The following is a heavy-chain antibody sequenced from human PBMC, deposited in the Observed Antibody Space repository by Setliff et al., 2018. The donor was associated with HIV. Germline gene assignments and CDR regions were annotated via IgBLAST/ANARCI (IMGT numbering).Heavy chain of an antibody. J-gene: IGHJ2*01. D-gene: IGHD3-10*01. CDR1: GGSFSGYY. CDR3: AREGGQGYSGSGSFYHRNFDL. CDR2: INRSGAT. V-gene: IGHV4-34*01. Sequence: PSETLSLTCAVYGGSFSGYYWTWIRQSPGKGLEWIGEINRSGATTYKPSLKSRATISVDTSKSQFSLKLTSVTAADTALYYCAREGGQGYSGSGSFYHRNFDLWGRGTLVTVSS.